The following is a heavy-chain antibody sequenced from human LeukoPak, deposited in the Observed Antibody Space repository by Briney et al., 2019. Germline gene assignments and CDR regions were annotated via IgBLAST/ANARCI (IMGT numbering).Heavy chain of an antibody. CDR2: FDVIDGET. V-gene: IGHV1-24*01. CDR1: GSSLTELS. CDR3: AAGRPYSLLDY. J-gene: IGHJ4*02. D-gene: IGHD5-18*01. Sequence: GASVKVSCTVSGSSLTELSLYWVRQAPGKGLEWMGGFDVIDGETFYAQKFQGRVTMTGDSSADTAYMELRSLTSDDTALYYCAAGRPYSLLDYWGQGTLVTVSS.